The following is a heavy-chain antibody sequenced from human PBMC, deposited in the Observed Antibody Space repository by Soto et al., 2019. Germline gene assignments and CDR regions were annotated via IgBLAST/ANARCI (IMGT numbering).Heavy chain of an antibody. CDR3: ARDGAVAGDSNFDY. J-gene: IGHJ4*02. CDR2: INAGNGNT. V-gene: IGHV1-3*01. Sequence: VKVSCKASGYTFTKYALHWVRQAPGQRLEWMGWINAGNGNTKYSQKFQGRVTITRDTSASTSYMQLSSLRLEDTAVYYCARDGAVAGDSNFDYWGQGTLVTVSS. CDR1: GYTFTKYA. D-gene: IGHD6-19*01.